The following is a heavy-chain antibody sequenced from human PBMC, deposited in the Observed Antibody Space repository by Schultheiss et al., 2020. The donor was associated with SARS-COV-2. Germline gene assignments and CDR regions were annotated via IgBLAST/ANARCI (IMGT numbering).Heavy chain of an antibody. J-gene: IGHJ4*02. CDR3: ARKYSSSSGGFDY. CDR1: GGSISSYY. Sequence: SQTLSLTCTVSGGSISSYYWSWIRQPPGKGLEWIGYIYYSGSTNYNPSLKSRVTISVDTSKNQFSLKLSSVTAADTAVYYCARKYSSSSGGFDYWGQGTLVTVSS. D-gene: IGHD6-6*01. CDR2: IYYSGST. V-gene: IGHV4-59*01.